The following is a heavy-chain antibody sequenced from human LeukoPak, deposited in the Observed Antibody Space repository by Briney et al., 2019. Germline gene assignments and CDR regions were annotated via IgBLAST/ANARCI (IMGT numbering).Heavy chain of an antibody. CDR3: ARGAFHHSNYGNWFDP. CDR1: GGSFSGYY. J-gene: IGHJ5*02. D-gene: IGHD4-11*01. V-gene: IGHV4-34*01. CDR2: INHSGST. Sequence: SETLSPTCAVYGGSFSGYYWSWIRQPPGKGLEWIGEINHSGSTNYNPSLKSRVTISVDTSKNQFSLKLSSVTAADTAVYYCARGAFHHSNYGNWFDPWGQGTLVTVSS.